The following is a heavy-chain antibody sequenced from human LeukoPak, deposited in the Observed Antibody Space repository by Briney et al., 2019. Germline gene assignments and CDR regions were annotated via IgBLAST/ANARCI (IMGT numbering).Heavy chain of an antibody. CDR2: ISSSSSTI. V-gene: IGHV3-48*01. J-gene: IGHJ4*02. D-gene: IGHD5-12*01. Sequence: PGGSLRLSCAASGFTFSSYSMNWVRQAPGKGLEWVSYISSSSSTIYYADSVKGRFTISRDNAKNSLYLQMNSLRAEDTAVYYCARVYLVAMDYWGQGTLVTVSS. CDR3: ARVYLVAMDY. CDR1: GFTFSSYS.